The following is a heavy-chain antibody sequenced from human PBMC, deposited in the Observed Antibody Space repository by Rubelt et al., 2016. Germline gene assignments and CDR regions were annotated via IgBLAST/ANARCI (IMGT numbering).Heavy chain of an antibody. V-gene: IGHV1-2*06. CDR3: ARGSVDY. CDR1: GYTFTNYY. J-gene: IGHJ4*02. Sequence: QVQLVQSGAEVKKPGASVKVSCKASGYTFTNYYMHWVRQAPGQGLEWMGRINPNRGGTGYAQKFQGRVTMTRDTSISTAYMERTRLRSDDTAMYYCARGSVDYWGQGTLVTVSS. CDR2: INPNRGGT.